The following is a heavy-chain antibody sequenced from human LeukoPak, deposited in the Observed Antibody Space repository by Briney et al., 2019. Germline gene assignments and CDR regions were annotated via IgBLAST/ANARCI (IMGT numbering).Heavy chain of an antibody. Sequence: GGSLRLSCSASGFTFSSYSMNWVRQAPGKGLEWVSSISGSTNYIYYADSVKGRFTISRENATNSLYVQMNSLRAEDTAVYHCARDRRGYYDILTGYYVDYWGQGTLVTVSS. CDR3: ARDRRGYYDILTGYYVDY. CDR1: GFTFSSYS. V-gene: IGHV3-21*01. J-gene: IGHJ4*02. CDR2: ISGSTNYI. D-gene: IGHD3-9*01.